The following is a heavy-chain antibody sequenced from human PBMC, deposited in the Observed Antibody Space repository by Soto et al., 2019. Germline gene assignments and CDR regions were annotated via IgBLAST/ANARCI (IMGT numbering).Heavy chain of an antibody. CDR2: IYYSGNT. D-gene: IGHD2-2*01. V-gene: IGHV4-39*01. CDR3: ASVPYCSSTSCYGREYYFDY. CDR1: GGSLSSSSYY. J-gene: IGHJ4*02. Sequence: QLQLQESGPGLVKPSETLSLTCTVSGGSLSSSSYYWGLIRQPPGKGLEWIGSIYYSGNTYYNPSLKSRVTISVDKAKSQFSLKLSSVTAADTAVYYCASVPYCSSTSCYGREYYFDYWGQGTLVPVSS.